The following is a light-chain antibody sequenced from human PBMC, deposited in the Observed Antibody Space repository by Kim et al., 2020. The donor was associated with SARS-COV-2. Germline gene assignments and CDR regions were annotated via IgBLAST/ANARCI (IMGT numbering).Light chain of an antibody. CDR1: SSYVGSYNL. V-gene: IGLV2-23*02. Sequence: SITISCTGTSSYVGSYNLVSWYQQHPGKAPKLMIYEVSKRPSGVSNRFSGSKSGNTASLTISGLQAEDEADYYCCSYAGSSTFVVFGGGTQLTVL. J-gene: IGLJ2*01. CDR3: CSYAGSSTFVV. CDR2: EVS.